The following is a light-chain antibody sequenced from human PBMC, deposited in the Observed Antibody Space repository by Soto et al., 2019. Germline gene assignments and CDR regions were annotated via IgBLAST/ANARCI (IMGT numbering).Light chain of an antibody. CDR3: QRYGHSSGHT. CDR1: QSVTSTY. V-gene: IGKV3-20*01. J-gene: IGKJ2*01. CDR2: GAS. Sequence: EIVLTQSPGTLSLSPGQRATLSCRASQSVTSTYLAWYQQKPGQAPRLLIYGASTRATGIPDRFSGSGSGTDFTLTISRLEPEDFAMYYCQRYGHSSGHTVGQGTKLEIK.